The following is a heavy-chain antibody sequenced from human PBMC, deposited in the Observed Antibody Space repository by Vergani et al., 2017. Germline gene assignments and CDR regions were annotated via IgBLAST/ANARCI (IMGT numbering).Heavy chain of an antibody. CDR2: ISGSGGST. CDR1: GFTFSSYA. V-gene: IGHV3-23*04. J-gene: IGHJ4*02. CDR3: AKGEQWLVVSFDY. D-gene: IGHD6-19*01. Sequence: VQLVESGGGVVQPGTSLRLSCAASGFTFSSYAMSWVRQAPGKGLEWVSAISGSGGSTYYADSVKGRFTISRDNSKNTLYLQMNSLRAEDTAVYYCAKGEQWLVVSFDYWGQGTLVTVSS.